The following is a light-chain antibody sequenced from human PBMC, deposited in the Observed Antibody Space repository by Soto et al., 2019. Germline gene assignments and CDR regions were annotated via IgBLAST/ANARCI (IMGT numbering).Light chain of an antibody. CDR1: QDVGRY. J-gene: IGKJ1*01. Sequence: AIRITQSPSSLSASAGDRVAIACRASQDVGRYLAWYQQKPGQAPKLLIYGASTLQSGVPSRFSGGGSGTDFTLTISCLQSEDFATYYCQHYKNYPWTFGQGTKLEIK. CDR3: QHYKNYPWT. CDR2: GAS. V-gene: IGKV1-8*01.